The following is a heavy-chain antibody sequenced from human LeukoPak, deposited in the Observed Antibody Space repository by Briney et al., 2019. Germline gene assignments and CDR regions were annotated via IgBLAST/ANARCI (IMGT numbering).Heavy chain of an antibody. D-gene: IGHD3-3*01. V-gene: IGHV4-4*07. CDR3: ARDRLPNYDFWSGYYFD. CDR2: IYTSGST. CDR1: GDSISSYY. Sequence: SETLSLTCTVSGDSISSYYWSWIRQPAGKGLEWIGRIYTSGSTNYNPSLKSRVTMSVDTSKNQFSLKLSSVTAADTAVYYCARDRLPNYDFWSGYYFDWGQGTLVTVSS. J-gene: IGHJ4*02.